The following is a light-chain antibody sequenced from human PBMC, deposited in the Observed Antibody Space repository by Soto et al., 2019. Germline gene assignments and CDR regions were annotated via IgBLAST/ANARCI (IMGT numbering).Light chain of an antibody. Sequence: EIVLTQSPATLSLSPGDRATLSCRASQRIGTYLASYQQKAGQAPSLLIYDPSNRATGIPTRFSCSGSGTDFSLTISGLEPDDFAVYVCQHGSNSPPTWTFGQGTKVESK. J-gene: IGKJ1*01. CDR2: DPS. CDR1: QRIGTY. CDR3: QHGSNSPPTWT. V-gene: IGKV3-11*01.